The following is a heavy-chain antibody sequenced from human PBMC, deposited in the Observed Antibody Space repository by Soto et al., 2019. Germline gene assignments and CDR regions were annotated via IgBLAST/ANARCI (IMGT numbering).Heavy chain of an antibody. CDR1: GFTFSSYD. D-gene: IGHD3-22*01. Sequence: GGSLRLSCSASGFTFSSYDMHWVRQGAGKGLEWVSAIGTTGDTYYAGSVKGRFTISRENAKNSLYLQMNSLRAGDTAIYFCARAIGPTLFDYWGQGTLVTVSS. CDR2: IGTTGDT. V-gene: IGHV3-13*04. J-gene: IGHJ4*02. CDR3: ARAIGPTLFDY.